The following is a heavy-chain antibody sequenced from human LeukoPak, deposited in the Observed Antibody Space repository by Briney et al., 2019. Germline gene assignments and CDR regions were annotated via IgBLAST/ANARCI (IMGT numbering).Heavy chain of an antibody. CDR1: GFTFSSYS. V-gene: IGHV3-48*01. CDR2: ISSSSSTI. D-gene: IGHD6-13*01. J-gene: IGHJ6*03. CDR3: SRDPGYSVMDV. Sequence: QPGGSLRLSCAASGFTFSSYSMNWVRQAPGKGLEWVSYISSSSSTIYYADSVKGRFTISRDNAKNSLYLQMNSLRAEDTALYYCSRDPGYSVMDVWGKGAAVTVSS.